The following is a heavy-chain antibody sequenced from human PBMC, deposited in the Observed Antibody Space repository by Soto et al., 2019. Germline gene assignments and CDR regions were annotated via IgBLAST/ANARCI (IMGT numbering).Heavy chain of an antibody. CDR1: GGSIRRYY. V-gene: IGHV4-59*01. CDR3: ARRGGTCFDF. CDR2: ISYGGST. J-gene: IGHJ4*02. D-gene: IGHD3-16*01. Sequence: QVQLQESGPGLVKPSETLSLTCTVSGGSIRRYYWSCIRQPPGKGLEWIGYISYGGSTNYNPSIKSRVTIPVNTAKNQFSLTLSSVTAPDTDVSYCARRGGTCFDFWGQGTLVTVSS.